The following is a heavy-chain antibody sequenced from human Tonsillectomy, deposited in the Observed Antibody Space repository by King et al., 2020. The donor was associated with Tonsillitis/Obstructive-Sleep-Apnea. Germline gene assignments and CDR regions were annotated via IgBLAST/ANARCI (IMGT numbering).Heavy chain of an antibody. J-gene: IGHJ4*02. Sequence: VQLVESGGGVVQPGRSLRLSCAASGFTFSSYAMQWVRQAPGRGLEWVAVISYDGSNKYYADSVKGRFTISRDNSKNTLYLQMNSLRAEDTAVYYCARDNGYGGPFDYWGQGTLVTVSS. CDR2: ISYDGSNK. CDR3: ARDNGYGGPFDY. V-gene: IGHV3-30*04. D-gene: IGHD4-23*01. CDR1: GFTFSSYA.